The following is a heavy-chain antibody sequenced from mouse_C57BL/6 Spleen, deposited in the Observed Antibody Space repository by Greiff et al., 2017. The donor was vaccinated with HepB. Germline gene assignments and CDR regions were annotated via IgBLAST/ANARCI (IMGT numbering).Heavy chain of an antibody. V-gene: IGHV7-3*01. Sequence: EVQRVESGGGLVQPGGSLSLSCAASGFTFTDYYMSWVRQPPGKALEWLGFISNKANGYTTEYSAYVKGRFTISRDNSQSILYLQMNAVRAEDSATYNCARRGLTGTLDYWGQGTTLTVSS. CDR2: ISNKANGYTT. D-gene: IGHD4-1*01. J-gene: IGHJ2*01. CDR1: GFTFTDYY. CDR3: ARRGLTGTLDY.